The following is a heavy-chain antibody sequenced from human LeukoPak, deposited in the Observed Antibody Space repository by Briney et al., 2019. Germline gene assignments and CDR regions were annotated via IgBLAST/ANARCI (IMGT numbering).Heavy chain of an antibody. Sequence: PGGSLRLSCTASGFTFSSYGIHWVRQAPGKGLEWVAVIWYDGSNKYYADSVKGRFTISRDNSKNTLYLQMNSLRAEDTAVYYCARDKRGYSYGPDYWGQGTLVTVSS. CDR1: GFTFSSYG. J-gene: IGHJ4*02. CDR2: IWYDGSNK. V-gene: IGHV3-33*08. CDR3: ARDKRGYSYGPDY. D-gene: IGHD5-18*01.